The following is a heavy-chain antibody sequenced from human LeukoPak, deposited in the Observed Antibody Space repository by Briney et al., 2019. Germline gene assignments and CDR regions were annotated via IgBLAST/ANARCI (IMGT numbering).Heavy chain of an antibody. D-gene: IGHD3-10*01. J-gene: IGHJ4*02. CDR2: INPNSGGT. V-gene: IGHV1-2*02. CDR1: GYTFTGYY. Sequence: ASVKVSCKASGYTFTGYYMHWVRQAPGQGLEWMGWINPNSGGTNYAQKFQGRVTMTRDTSISTAYMELSSLRSEDTAVYYCARDTGYGSGSYSLDYWGQGTLVTVSS. CDR3: ARDTGYGSGSYSLDY.